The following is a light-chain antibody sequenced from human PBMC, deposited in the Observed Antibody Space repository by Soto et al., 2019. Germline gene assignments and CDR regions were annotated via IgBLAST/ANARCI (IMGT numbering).Light chain of an antibody. CDR1: QAIINY. V-gene: IGKV1-9*01. CDR3: QQLFIYPTT. CDR2: GAS. Sequence: IQLTQSPSSLSASVGDRVTITCRASQAIINYLAWYQQKPGKAPQLLIYGASTLQSGVPSRFSGSGSGTHFTLTVSSLQPEDFATYYCQQLFIYPTTFGPAPKVD. J-gene: IGKJ3*01.